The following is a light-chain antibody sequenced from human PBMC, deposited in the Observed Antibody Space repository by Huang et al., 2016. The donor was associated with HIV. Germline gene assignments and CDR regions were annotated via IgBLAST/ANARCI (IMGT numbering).Light chain of an antibody. CDR1: QSINTY. V-gene: IGKV1-39*01. J-gene: IGKJ2*02. Sequence: DIQLTQSPSSLSASVGDRVPITCRTSQSINTYLNWYRHEPGEPPRLLIYAASTLHSGVSTRFRGRGSGTDFTLTINNLQAEDFAIYFCQQTYTIPGTFGQGTKLQI. CDR2: AAS. CDR3: QQTYTIPGT.